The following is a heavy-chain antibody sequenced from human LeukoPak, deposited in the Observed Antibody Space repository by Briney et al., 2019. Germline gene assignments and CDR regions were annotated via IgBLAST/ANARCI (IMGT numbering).Heavy chain of an antibody. CDR3: AKSLGAIDYYYYMDV. Sequence: GRSLRLSCAASGFTFSSYVMHWVRQAPGKGLEWVAVIWYDGSNKYYADSVKGRFTISRDNSKNTLYLQMNSLRAEDTAVYYCAKSLGAIDYYYYMDVWGKGTTVTVSS. V-gene: IGHV3-33*06. CDR1: GFTFSSYV. D-gene: IGHD4/OR15-4a*01. J-gene: IGHJ6*03. CDR2: IWYDGSNK.